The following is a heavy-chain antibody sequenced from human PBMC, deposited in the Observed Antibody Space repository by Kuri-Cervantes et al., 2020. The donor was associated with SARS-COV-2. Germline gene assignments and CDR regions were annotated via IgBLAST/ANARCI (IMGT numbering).Heavy chain of an antibody. CDR3: TTDPDSSGYYYSFDY. V-gene: IGHV3-15*01. J-gene: IGHJ4*02. Sequence: GESLKISCAASGFTFSSYSMNWVRQAPGKGLEWVGRIKSKTDGGTTDYAAPVKGRFTISRDDSKYTLYLQMNSLKTEDTAVYYCTTDPDSSGYYYSFDYWGQGTLVTVSS. CDR1: GFTFSSYS. D-gene: IGHD3-22*01. CDR2: IKSKTDGGTT.